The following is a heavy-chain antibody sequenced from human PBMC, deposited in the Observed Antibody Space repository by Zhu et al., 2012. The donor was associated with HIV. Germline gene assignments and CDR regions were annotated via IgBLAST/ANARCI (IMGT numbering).Heavy chain of an antibody. CDR2: VYYTGTT. CDR3: ARLRDTSGYYYPFDY. D-gene: IGHD3-22*01. Sequence: QVQLQESGPGLVKPSETLSLTCSVSGGSTSSHYWSWIRQPPGKGLEWIGYVYYTGTTNYNPSLKSRVTISLDMSKNQFSLKLTSVTAADTAVYYCARLRDTSGYYYPFDYWGQEPWSPS. V-gene: IGHV4-59*11. J-gene: IGHJ4*01. CDR1: GGSTSSHY.